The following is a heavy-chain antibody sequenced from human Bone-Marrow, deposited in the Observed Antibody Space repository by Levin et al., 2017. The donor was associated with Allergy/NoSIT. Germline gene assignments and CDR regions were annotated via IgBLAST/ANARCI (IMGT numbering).Heavy chain of an antibody. CDR2: MNPNSGNT. CDR3: ATGQGHLVGPP. J-gene: IGHJ5*02. Sequence: LGESLKISCKASGDTFSSYDINWVRQASGQGLEWMGWMNPNSGNTVYAKKFQGRVTMTRNTSISTAYMDLSSLRSDDTATYYCATGQGHLVGPPWGQGTLVTVSA. D-gene: IGHD6-6*01. V-gene: IGHV1-8*01. CDR1: GDTFSSYD.